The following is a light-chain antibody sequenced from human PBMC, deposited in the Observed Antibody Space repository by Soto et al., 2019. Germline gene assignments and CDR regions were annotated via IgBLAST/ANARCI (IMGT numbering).Light chain of an antibody. CDR2: EVS. Sequence: QSALTQPRSVSGSPGQSVTLSCTGANSDVGIYDYVSWYQRHPGTSPKAMIYEVSSRPSGVSNRFSGSKSGNTASLTISGLQAEDEAYYYCSSYTTSTSFILFGGGTKLTVL. CDR1: NSDVGIYDY. J-gene: IGLJ2*01. V-gene: IGLV2-14*01. CDR3: SSYTTSTSFIL.